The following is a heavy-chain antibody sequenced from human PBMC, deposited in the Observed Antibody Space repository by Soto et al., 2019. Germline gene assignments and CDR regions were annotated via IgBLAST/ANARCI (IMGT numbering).Heavy chain of an antibody. J-gene: IGHJ6*02. CDR3: AIRVHSNSPGGGLDF. Sequence: PGESLKISCKASGYDFNIYWIGWVRQLPGKGLEWMGVVYPDDSDTIYSPSFQGLVTISVDKSISTAYLQWISLKASDTAMYYCAIRVHSNSPGGGLDFRGQGSSVTGSS. D-gene: IGHD2-2*01. V-gene: IGHV5-51*01. CDR2: VYPDDSDT. CDR1: GYDFNIYW.